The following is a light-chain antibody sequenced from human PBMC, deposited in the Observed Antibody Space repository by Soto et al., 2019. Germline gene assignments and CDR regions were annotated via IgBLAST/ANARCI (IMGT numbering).Light chain of an antibody. CDR2: DAS. CDR1: QRVSSN. V-gene: IGKV3-15*01. CDR3: QQYNNWPLT. Sequence: EIVMTQSPATLSLSPGERATLSFMASQRVSSNLARYQQKPGQAPRLLVYDASTRATGIPARFSGNGFGTEFTLTISSMQSEEVAVYYCQQYNNWPLTFGGGTKVDIK. J-gene: IGKJ4*01.